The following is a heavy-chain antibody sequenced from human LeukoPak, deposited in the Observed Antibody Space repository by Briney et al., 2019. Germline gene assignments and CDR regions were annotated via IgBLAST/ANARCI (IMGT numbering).Heavy chain of an antibody. D-gene: IGHD4-23*01. J-gene: IGHJ4*02. Sequence: SETLSLTCTVSGGSISSGGYYWSWIRQHPGKGLEWIGYIYYSGSTYYNPSLKSRVTISVDTSKTQFSLKLSSVTAADTAVYYCASHYGGNSGFDYWGQGTLVTVSS. CDR1: GGSISSGGYY. CDR2: IYYSGST. V-gene: IGHV4-31*03. CDR3: ASHYGGNSGFDY.